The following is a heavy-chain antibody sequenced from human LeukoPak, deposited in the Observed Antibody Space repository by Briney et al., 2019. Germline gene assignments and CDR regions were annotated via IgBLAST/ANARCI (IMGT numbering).Heavy chain of an antibody. CDR3: ARGPLRSIAARPDAFDI. Sequence: SETLSLTCTVSGGSISRYYWSWIRQPPGKGLEWIGYIYYSGSTNYNPSLKSRVTISVDTSKNQFSLKLSSVTAADTAVYYCARGPLRSIAARPDAFDIWGQGTMVTVSS. J-gene: IGHJ3*02. CDR2: IYYSGST. V-gene: IGHV4-59*01. D-gene: IGHD6-6*01. CDR1: GGSISRYY.